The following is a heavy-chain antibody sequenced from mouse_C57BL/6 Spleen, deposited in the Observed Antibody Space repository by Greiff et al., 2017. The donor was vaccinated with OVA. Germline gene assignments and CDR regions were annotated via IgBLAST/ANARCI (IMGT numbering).Heavy chain of an antibody. CDR1: GYTFTSYW. CDR2: IHPNSGST. J-gene: IGHJ4*01. V-gene: IGHV1-64*01. D-gene: IGHD1-1*01. CDR3: ARSFTTGEGVDY. Sequence: QVQLQQPGAELVKPGASVKLSCKASGYTFTSYWMHWVKQRPGQGLEWIGMIHPNSGSTNYNEKFKSKATLTVDKSYSTAYKQLSSLTSEESAVYCCARSFTTGEGVDYWGQGTSVTVSS.